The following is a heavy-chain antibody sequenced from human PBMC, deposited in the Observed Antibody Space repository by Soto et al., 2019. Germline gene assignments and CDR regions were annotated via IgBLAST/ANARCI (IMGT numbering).Heavy chain of an antibody. D-gene: IGHD6-19*01. CDR2: INAGNGNT. CDR1: GYTFTSHA. J-gene: IGHJ4*02. Sequence: ASVKVSCKASGYTFTSHAMHWVRQAPGQRLEWMGWINAGNGNTKYSQKFQGRVTITRDTSASTAYMELSSLRSEDTAVYYCARARQWLLSFDYWGQGTLVTVSS. V-gene: IGHV1-3*01. CDR3: ARARQWLLSFDY.